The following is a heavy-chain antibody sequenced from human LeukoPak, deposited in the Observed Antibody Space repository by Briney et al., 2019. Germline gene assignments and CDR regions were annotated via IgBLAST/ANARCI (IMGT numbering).Heavy chain of an antibody. CDR3: AGDLHYYVAMDV. CDR2: IGSDNKP. D-gene: IGHD3-10*02. Sequence: GGSLRLSCGASGFTFSAYAMTWLRQAPGQGLEWVSSIGSDNKPHYSESVKGRFAISRDNSKSMLFLQLNSLRAEDTALYYCAGDLHYYVAMDVWGQGTTVTVSS. V-gene: IGHV3-23*05. J-gene: IGHJ6*02. CDR1: GFTFSAYA.